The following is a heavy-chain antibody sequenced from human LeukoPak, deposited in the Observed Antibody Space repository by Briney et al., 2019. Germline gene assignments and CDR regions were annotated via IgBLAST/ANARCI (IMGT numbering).Heavy chain of an antibody. Sequence: GASVKVSCKASVGTFSSYAISWVRQAPGQELEWMGRIIPILGIANYAQKFQGRVTITADKSTSTAYMELSSLRSEDTAVYYCARDRGGDFWSGDYLNDAFDIWGQGTMVTVSS. J-gene: IGHJ3*02. V-gene: IGHV1-69*04. CDR2: IIPILGIA. CDR1: VGTFSSYA. D-gene: IGHD3-3*01. CDR3: ARDRGGDFWSGDYLNDAFDI.